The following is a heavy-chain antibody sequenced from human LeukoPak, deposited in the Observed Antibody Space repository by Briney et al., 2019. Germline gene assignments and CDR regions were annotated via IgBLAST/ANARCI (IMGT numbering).Heavy chain of an antibody. D-gene: IGHD3-10*01. Sequence: GGSLRLSCAASGFTFSDHYMDWVRQAPGKGLEWVGRTRNRANSYTTEYAASVKGRFTISRDDSKNSLYLQMNSLKTEDTAVYYCARSITMVRGVIRYFDYWGQGTLVTVSS. V-gene: IGHV3-72*01. CDR3: ARSITMVRGVIRYFDY. J-gene: IGHJ4*02. CDR2: TRNRANSYTT. CDR1: GFTFSDHY.